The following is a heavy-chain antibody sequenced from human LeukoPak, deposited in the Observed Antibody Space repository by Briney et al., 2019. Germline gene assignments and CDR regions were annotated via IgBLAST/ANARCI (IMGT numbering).Heavy chain of an antibody. CDR3: ARDGYSGSRYYYYMDV. CDR1: GYTFTSYG. CDR2: ISAYNGNT. J-gene: IGHJ6*03. D-gene: IGHD1-26*01. V-gene: IGHV1-18*01. Sequence: ASVKVSCKASGYTFTSYGISWVRQAPGQGLEWMGWISAYNGNTNYAQKLQGRVTMTTDTSTSTAYMELRSLRSDDTAVYYCARDGYSGSRYYYYMDVWGKGTTVTVSS.